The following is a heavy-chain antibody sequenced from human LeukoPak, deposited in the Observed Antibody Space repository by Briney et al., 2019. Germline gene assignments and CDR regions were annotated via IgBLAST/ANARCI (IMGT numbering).Heavy chain of an antibody. J-gene: IGHJ4*02. V-gene: IGHV4-30-2*01. CDR1: GGSISSGGYS. Sequence: SQTLSLTCAVSGGSISSGGYSWSWIRQPPGKGLEWIGYIYHSGSTYYNPSLKSRVTISVDRSKNQFSLKLSSVTAADTAVYYCPRVPGSVYSCGHPTAYSFDNWGEGTLFTVSS. CDR3: PRVPGSVYSCGHPTAYSFDN. CDR2: IYHSGST. D-gene: IGHD5-18*01.